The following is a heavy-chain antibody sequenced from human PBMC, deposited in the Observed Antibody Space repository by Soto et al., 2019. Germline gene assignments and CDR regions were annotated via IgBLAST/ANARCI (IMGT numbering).Heavy chain of an antibody. Sequence: SETLSLTCAVYGGSFSGYYWSWIRQPPGKGLEWIGEINHSGSTNYNPSLKSRVTISVDTSKNQFSLKLSSVTAADTAVYYCASGGGMVIAHRNNLFDYWGQGTLVTVSS. D-gene: IGHD2-21*01. CDR2: INHSGST. CDR3: ASGGGMVIAHRNNLFDY. V-gene: IGHV4-34*01. J-gene: IGHJ4*02. CDR1: GGSFSGYY.